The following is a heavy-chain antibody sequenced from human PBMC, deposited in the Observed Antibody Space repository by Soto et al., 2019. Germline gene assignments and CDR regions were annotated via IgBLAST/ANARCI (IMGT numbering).Heavy chain of an antibody. Sequence: ASVKVSCKASGYTFTSYDINWVRQATGQGLEWMGWMNPNSGNTGYAQKFQGSVTMTRNTSISTAYMELSSLRSEDTAVYYCARGGWAPVLLPGQPLLYNWFDPWGQGTLVTVSS. J-gene: IGHJ5*02. CDR3: ARGGWAPVLLPGQPLLYNWFDP. V-gene: IGHV1-8*01. CDR1: GYTFTSYD. CDR2: MNPNSGNT. D-gene: IGHD2-21*02.